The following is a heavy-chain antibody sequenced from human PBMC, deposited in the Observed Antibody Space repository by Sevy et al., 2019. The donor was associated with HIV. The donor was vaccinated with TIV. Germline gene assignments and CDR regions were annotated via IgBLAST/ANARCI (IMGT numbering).Heavy chain of an antibody. J-gene: IGHJ6*02. V-gene: IGHV4-59*01. CDR2: IYYSGRT. D-gene: IGHD4-17*01. CDR3: ARTTPYYYYGMDV. CDR1: DDSISGYY. Sequence: SETLSLTYTVSDDSISGYYWSWIRQPPGKGLEWIGYIYYSGRTKYNPSLKSRATISADMSTNHFSLKLSSVTAADTAVYYCARTTPYYYYGMDVWGQGTTVTVSS.